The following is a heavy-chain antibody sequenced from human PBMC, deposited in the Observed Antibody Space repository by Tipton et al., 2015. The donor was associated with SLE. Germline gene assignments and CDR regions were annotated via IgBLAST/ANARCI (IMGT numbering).Heavy chain of an antibody. CDR3: ARDGRGYCDNSGCSEYHWFDP. CDR1: GGSVSESYY. Sequence: TLSLTCTVSGGSVSESYYWSWIRQPAGKGLEWIGHIYITGSTTYNPSLRSRVTISLDTSKNQFSLRLSSVTAADTAVYYCARDGRGYCDNSGCSEYHWFDPWGQGTLVTVSS. J-gene: IGHJ5*02. V-gene: IGHV4-61*09. CDR2: IYITGST. D-gene: IGHD2-15*01.